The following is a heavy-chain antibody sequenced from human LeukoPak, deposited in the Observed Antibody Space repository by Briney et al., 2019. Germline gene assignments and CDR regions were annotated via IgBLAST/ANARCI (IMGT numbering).Heavy chain of an antibody. CDR3: ARSRRFMSTH. Sequence: SETLSLTCAVYGGSFSGYYWSWIRQPPGKGLEWIGEINHSGSTNYNPSLKSRVTISVDTSKNQFSLKLSSVTAADTAVYYCARSRRFMSTHRGQGTLVTVSS. D-gene: IGHD5/OR15-5a*01. CDR2: INHSGST. V-gene: IGHV4-34*01. J-gene: IGHJ4*02. CDR1: GGSFSGYY.